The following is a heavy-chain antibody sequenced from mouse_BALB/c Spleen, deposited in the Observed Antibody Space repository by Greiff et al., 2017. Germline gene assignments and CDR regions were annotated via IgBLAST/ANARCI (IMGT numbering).Heavy chain of an antibody. J-gene: IGHJ2*01. CDR3: ARHYRYDYFDY. Sequence: EVKLMESGGGLVKPGGSLKLSCAASGFAFSSYDMSWVRQTPEKRLEWVAYISSGGGSTYYPDTVKGRFTISRDNAKNTLYLQMSSLKSEDTAMYYCARHYRYDYFDYWGQGTTLTVSS. CDR1: GFAFSSYD. D-gene: IGHD2-14*01. CDR2: ISSGGGST. V-gene: IGHV5-12-1*01.